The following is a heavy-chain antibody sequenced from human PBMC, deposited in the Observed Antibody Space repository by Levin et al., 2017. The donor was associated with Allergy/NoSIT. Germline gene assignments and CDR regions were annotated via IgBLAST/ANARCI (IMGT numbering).Heavy chain of an antibody. Sequence: GESLKISCKGSGDSFTNYWIGWVRQMPGKGLEWMGIVYPGDSDTRYSPSFRGQVTISVDKSISTAYLQWSSLKASDTAMYYCARHVSGGGTKPPIDYWGQGTLVIVSS. CDR2: VYPGDSDT. CDR1: GDSFTNYW. V-gene: IGHV5-51*01. CDR3: ARHVSGGGTKPPIDY. D-gene: IGHD2-15*01. J-gene: IGHJ4*02.